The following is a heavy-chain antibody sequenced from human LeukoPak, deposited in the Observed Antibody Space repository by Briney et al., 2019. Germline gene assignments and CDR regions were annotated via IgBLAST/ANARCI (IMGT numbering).Heavy chain of an antibody. D-gene: IGHD4-17*01. Sequence: GESLRLSCAASGFTLSSYWMHWVRQAPGKGLVWVSRIYSDGSGTTYADSVKGRFTISRDNAKNTLYLQMNSLKADDTAVYYCATHRAYGFDYWGQGTPVTVSS. V-gene: IGHV3-74*01. CDR1: GFTLSSYW. J-gene: IGHJ4*02. CDR3: ATHRAYGFDY. CDR2: IYSDGSGT.